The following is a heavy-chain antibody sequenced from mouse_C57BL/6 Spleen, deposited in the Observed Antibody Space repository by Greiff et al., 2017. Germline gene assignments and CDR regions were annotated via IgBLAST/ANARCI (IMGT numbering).Heavy chain of an antibody. CDR1: GFSLTSYG. D-gene: IGHD2-4*01. CDR3: ARHKDYDSYAMDY. Sequence: QVQLKESGPGLVAPSQSLSITCTVSGFSLTSYGVHWVRQPPGKGLEWLVVIWSDGSTTYNSALKARLSISKDNSKSQVFLKMNSLQTDDTAMYYCARHKDYDSYAMDYWGQGTSVTVSS. CDR2: IWSDGST. V-gene: IGHV2-6-1*01. J-gene: IGHJ4*01.